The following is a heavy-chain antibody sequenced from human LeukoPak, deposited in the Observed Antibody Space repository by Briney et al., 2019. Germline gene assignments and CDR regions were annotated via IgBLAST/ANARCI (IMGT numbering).Heavy chain of an antibody. CDR1: GFTFSSYG. V-gene: IGHV3-30*02. D-gene: IGHD1-26*01. Sequence: GGSLRLSCAASGFTFSSYGMHWVRQAPGKGREWVSFIRYDGSNKYYADSVKGRFTISRDNSKNTLYLQMGSLRPEDMAVYYCARVRSYYMASDYWGQGTLVTVSS. CDR2: IRYDGSNK. CDR3: ARVRSYYMASDY. J-gene: IGHJ4*02.